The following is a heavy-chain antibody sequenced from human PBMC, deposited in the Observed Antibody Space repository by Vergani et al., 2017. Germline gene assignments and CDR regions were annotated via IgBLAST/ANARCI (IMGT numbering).Heavy chain of an antibody. V-gene: IGHV4-39*07. CDR2: INHSGST. J-gene: IGHJ4*02. CDR3: ARAISSSGHYGLSKKYYFDY. CDR1: GGSISSGSYY. Sequence: QVQLQESGPGLVKPSQTLSLTCTVSGGSISSGSYYWSWIRQPPGKGLEWIGEINHSGSTNYNPSLKSRVTISVDTSKNQFSLKLSSVTAADTAVYYCARAISSSGHYGLSKKYYFDYWGQGTLVTVSS. D-gene: IGHD3-22*01.